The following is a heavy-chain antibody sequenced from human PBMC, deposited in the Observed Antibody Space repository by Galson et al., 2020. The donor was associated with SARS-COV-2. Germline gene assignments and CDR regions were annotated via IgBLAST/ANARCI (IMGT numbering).Heavy chain of an antibody. D-gene: IGHD2-15*01. Sequence: GESLKISCAASGFTFTNYWMTWVRQAPGKRLEWVANIKEDGSEKYYVDSVKGRFIISRDNAKDSLYLQMNSQRAEDSAIYYCARGATCFEPWGQGTLVTVSS. CDR1: GFTFTNYW. J-gene: IGHJ5*02. CDR2: IKEDGSEK. CDR3: ARGATCFEP. V-gene: IGHV3-7*02.